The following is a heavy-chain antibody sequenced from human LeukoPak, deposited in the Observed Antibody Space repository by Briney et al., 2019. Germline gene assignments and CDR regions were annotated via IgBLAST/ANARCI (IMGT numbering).Heavy chain of an antibody. CDR1: GFTVSTNY. J-gene: IGHJ6*03. CDR2: IYSGGNT. Sequence: GGSLRLSCAASGFTVSTNYMSWVRQAPGKGREWVSVIYSGGNTYYADSVKGRFIISRDKSKNTLYLQMNSLRAEDTAVYYCARDISDARYYYYYMDVWGKGTTVTVSS. CDR3: ARDISDARYYYYYMDV. V-gene: IGHV3-53*01. D-gene: IGHD2-21*02.